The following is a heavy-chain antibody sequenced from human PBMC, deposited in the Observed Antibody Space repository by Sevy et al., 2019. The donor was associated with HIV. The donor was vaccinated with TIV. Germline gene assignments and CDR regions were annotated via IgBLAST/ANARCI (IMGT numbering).Heavy chain of an antibody. J-gene: IGHJ6*02. D-gene: IGHD3-3*01. Sequence: GGSLRLSCAASGFTFSSHWMFWVRQAPGKGLVWVSHINSHGTITNYADSVKGRFTISRDNAKNTVYLQINSRRAEDMAVYYCARGQVLRFLEWPTYGMDVWGQGTTVTVSS. CDR3: ARGQVLRFLEWPTYGMDV. CDR2: INSHGTIT. CDR1: GFTFSSHW. V-gene: IGHV3-74*01.